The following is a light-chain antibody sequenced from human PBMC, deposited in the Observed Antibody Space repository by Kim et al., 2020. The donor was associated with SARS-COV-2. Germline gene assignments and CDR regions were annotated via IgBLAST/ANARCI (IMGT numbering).Light chain of an antibody. CDR3: QQYDSSPLT. Sequence: EIVLTQSPGTLSLSPGERATLSCRASQSVSSNNLAWYHQKPGQAPRLLIFAASSRATGIPDRFSGSGSGTDFTLTISRLESEDFAVYYCQQYDSSPLTFGQGTRMEIK. J-gene: IGKJ5*01. CDR1: QSVSSNN. V-gene: IGKV3-20*01. CDR2: AAS.